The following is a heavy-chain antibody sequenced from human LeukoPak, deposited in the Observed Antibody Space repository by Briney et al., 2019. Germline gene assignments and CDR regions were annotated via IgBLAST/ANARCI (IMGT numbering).Heavy chain of an antibody. CDR1: GFTFDDYG. V-gene: IGHV3-20*04. D-gene: IGHD2-15*01. J-gene: IGHJ4*02. CDR3: AREHCSGGSCRDDY. Sequence: RPGESLRLSCAASGFTFDDYGMSWVRQAPGKGLEWVSGINWNGGSTGYADSVKGRFTISRDNAKNSLYLQMNSLRAEDTALYYCAREHCSGGSCRDDYWGQGTLVTVSS. CDR2: INWNGGST.